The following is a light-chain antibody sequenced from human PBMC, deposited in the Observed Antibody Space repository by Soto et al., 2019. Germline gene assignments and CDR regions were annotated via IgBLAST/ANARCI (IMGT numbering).Light chain of an antibody. CDR1: QSVSTN. V-gene: IGKV3-15*01. CDR2: GAS. J-gene: IGKJ1*01. CDR3: QQYNNWWT. Sequence: EIVMTQSPATLSVSPGERATFSCRASQSVSTNLAWYQQMPGQAPXXLIYGASTRASGIPARFSGSGSGTEFTLTISSLQSEDFAVYYCQQYNNWWTFGQGTKVDIK.